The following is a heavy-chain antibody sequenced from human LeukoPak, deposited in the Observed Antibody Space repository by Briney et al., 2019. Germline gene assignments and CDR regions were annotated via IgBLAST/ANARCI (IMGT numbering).Heavy chain of an antibody. CDR2: IYPGDSDT. CDR3: ARPHRDSNDWYPYYFDY. Sequence: KGGESLKISCKGSGYSFTSYWIGWVRQMPGKGLEWMGIIYPGDSDTRYSPSFQGQVTISADKSISTAYLQWSSLKASDTAMYYCARPHRDSNDWYPYYFDYWGQGTLVTVSS. CDR1: GYSFTSYW. V-gene: IGHV5-51*01. J-gene: IGHJ4*02. D-gene: IGHD6-19*01.